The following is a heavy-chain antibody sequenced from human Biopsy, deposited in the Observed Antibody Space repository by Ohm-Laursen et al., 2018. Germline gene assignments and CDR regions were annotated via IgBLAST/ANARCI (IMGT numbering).Heavy chain of an antibody. Sequence: TLSLTCLVSGVSMNTGTYYWTWIRQNPATGLEWIGYVHKSGNTLYNPSLKSRLSISVDTSRNQFSLKLTSVTAADTALYYCTRAGGGKIYGLWGQGTLVTVSS. J-gene: IGHJ4*02. D-gene: IGHD3-16*01. CDR3: TRAGGGKIYGL. CDR2: VHKSGNT. CDR1: GVSMNTGTYY. V-gene: IGHV4-31*03.